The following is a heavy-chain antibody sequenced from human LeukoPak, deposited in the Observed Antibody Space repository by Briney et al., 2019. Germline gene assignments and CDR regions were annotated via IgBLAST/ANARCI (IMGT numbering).Heavy chain of an antibody. D-gene: IGHD3-10*01. CDR1: GGSLSSSNW. J-gene: IGHJ6*02. V-gene: IGHV4-4*02. CDR2: IYHSGST. CDR3: ARRESEGFGENPTSYGMDV. Sequence: PSETLSLTCAVSGGSLSSSNWWSWVRQPPGKGLEWIGEIYHSGSTNYNPSLKSRVTISVDKSKNQFSLKLSSVTAADTAVYYCARRESEGFGENPTSYGMDVWGQGTTVTVSS.